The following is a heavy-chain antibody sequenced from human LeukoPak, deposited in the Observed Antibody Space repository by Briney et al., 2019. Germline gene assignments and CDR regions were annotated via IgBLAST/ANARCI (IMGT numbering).Heavy chain of an antibody. CDR3: ARDHGERGSPPDAFFDF. J-gene: IGHJ2*01. CDR2: INPSGGST. V-gene: IGHV1-46*01. CDR1: GYTFTSYY. Sequence: ASVKVSCKASGYTFTSYYMHWVRQAPGQGLEWMGIINPSGGSTSYAQKFQGRVTMTRDTSTSTVYMELSSLRSEDTAVYYCARDHGERGSPPDAFFDFWGRGTLVTVSS. D-gene: IGHD3-10*01.